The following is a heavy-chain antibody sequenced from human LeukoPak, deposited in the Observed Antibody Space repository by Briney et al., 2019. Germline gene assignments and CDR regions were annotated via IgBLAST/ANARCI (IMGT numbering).Heavy chain of an antibody. D-gene: IGHD3-22*01. V-gene: IGHV4-34*01. J-gene: IGHJ4*02. Sequence: SETLSVTCAVYGGSFSGYYWSWIRQPPGKGLEWIGEINHSGSTNYNPSLKSRVTISVDTSKNQFSLKLSSVTAADTAVYYCARVKNDAPLFWGSSGPNDYWGQGTLVTVSS. CDR1: GGSFSGYY. CDR2: INHSGST. CDR3: ARVKNDAPLFWGSSGPNDY.